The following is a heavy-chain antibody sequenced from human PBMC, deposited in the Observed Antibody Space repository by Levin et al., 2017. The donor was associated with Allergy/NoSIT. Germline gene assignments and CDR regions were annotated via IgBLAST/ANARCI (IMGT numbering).Heavy chain of an antibody. V-gene: IGHV4-31*03. CDR3: ARLLGSTGANTFEI. J-gene: IGHJ3*02. CDR2: IFYSGRT. Sequence: SCSVSGGSISTNDYYWSWIRQHPGKGLEWIGYIFYSGRTYHNPSLTSRIAISLDTSQNQFSLRLNSLTAADTALYYCARLLGSTGANTFEIWGQGIMVTVSS. CDR1: GGSISTNDYY. D-gene: IGHD2-2*01.